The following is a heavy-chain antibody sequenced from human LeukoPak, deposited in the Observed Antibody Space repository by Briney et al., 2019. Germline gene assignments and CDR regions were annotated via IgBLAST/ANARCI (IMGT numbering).Heavy chain of an antibody. CDR2: IYSGGST. CDR1: GFTVSSNY. Sequence: GGSLRLSCAASGFTVSSNYMSWVRQAPGKGLEWVSVIYSGGSTYYAESVKGRFTISRDNSKNTLYLQMNSLRAEDTAVYYCARDLESYYYGMEVWGQGATVSVSS. J-gene: IGHJ6*02. CDR3: ARDLESYYYGMEV. V-gene: IGHV3-66*01.